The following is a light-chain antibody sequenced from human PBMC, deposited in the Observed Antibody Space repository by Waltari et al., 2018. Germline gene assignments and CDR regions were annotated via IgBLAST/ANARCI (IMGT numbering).Light chain of an antibody. CDR1: QTIRTTY. CDR3: QQYDISPLT. V-gene: IGKV3-20*01. J-gene: IGKJ4*01. CDR2: GTF. Sequence: EIVLTQSPGTLPLSPAEGATLSCRTSQTIRTTYLAWYQQKPGQAPTLLIYGTFTRATGIPDRFTGSGSGTDFSLTISSLEPEDFATYYCQQYDISPLTFGGGTKVEIK.